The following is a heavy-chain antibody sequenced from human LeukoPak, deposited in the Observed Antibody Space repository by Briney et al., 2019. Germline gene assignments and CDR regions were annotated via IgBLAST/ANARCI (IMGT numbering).Heavy chain of an antibody. CDR3: ARAREGYYYGSGRPYY. Sequence: ASVKVSCKASGYTFTRYALNWVRQAPGQGLEWMGWINTNTGNPTYAQGFTGRSVFSLDTSVSTAYLQISSLKAEDTAVYYCARAREGYYYGSGRPYYWGQGTLVTVSS. D-gene: IGHD3-10*01. J-gene: IGHJ4*02. V-gene: IGHV7-4-1*02. CDR1: GYTFTRYA. CDR2: INTNTGNP.